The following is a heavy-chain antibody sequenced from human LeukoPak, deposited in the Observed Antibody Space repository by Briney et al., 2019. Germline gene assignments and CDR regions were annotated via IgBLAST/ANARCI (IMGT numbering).Heavy chain of an antibody. D-gene: IGHD4-17*01. CDR3: ARGGDYHAFDI. CDR1: GFTFSSYW. V-gene: IGHV3-74*01. CDR2: INNDGSDT. Sequence: PGGSLRLSCADSGFTFSSYWMHWVRQAPGKGLVWVSRINNDGSDTIYADSVKGRFTVSRDNAKNTLYLQMSSLRAEDTALYYCARGGDYHAFDIWGQGTMVTVSS. J-gene: IGHJ3*02.